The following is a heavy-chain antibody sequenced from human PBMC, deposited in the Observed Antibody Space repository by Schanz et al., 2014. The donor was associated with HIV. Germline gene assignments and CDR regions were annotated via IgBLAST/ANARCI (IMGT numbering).Heavy chain of an antibody. V-gene: IGHV1-2*02. CDR2: IKPNSGDT. D-gene: IGHD2-15*01. CDR3: ARNPYQLLPFDS. Sequence: QVHLVQSGAELKKPGASVKVSCKASGYTFTSYDINWVRQATGQGLEWMGWIKPNSGDTYYAQKFQGKVTMTRDTSITTASLELSRLRSDDTAVYFCARNPYQLLPFDSWGQGTLVTVSS. J-gene: IGHJ4*02. CDR1: GYTFTSYD.